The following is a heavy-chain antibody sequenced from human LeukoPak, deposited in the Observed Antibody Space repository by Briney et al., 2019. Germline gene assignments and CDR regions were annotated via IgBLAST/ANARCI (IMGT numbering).Heavy chain of an antibody. Sequence: GRSLRLSCAASGFTFSSYAMHWVRQAPGKGLEWVAVISYDGSNKYYADSVKGRFTISRDNYKNTLYLQMNSLRAEDTAVYYCARSGSPLPVEFDYWGQGTLVTVSS. J-gene: IGHJ4*02. CDR3: ARSGSPLPVEFDY. CDR2: ISYDGSNK. D-gene: IGHD1-26*01. CDR1: GFTFSSYA. V-gene: IGHV3-30-3*01.